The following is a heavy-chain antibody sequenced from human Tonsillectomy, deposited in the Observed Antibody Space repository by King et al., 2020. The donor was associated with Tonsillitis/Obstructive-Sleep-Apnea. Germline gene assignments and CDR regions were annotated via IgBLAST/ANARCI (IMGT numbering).Heavy chain of an antibody. Sequence: VQLVESGGGLVQPGGSLRLSCAASGFTFSSYEMNWVRQAPGKGLEWVSYISSSGSTIYYADSVKGRFTISRDNAKNSLYLQMNSLRAEDTAVYHCARDLGVQLWADDYWGQGTLVTVSS. D-gene: IGHD5-18*01. CDR2: ISSSGSTI. CDR1: GFTFSSYE. V-gene: IGHV3-48*03. J-gene: IGHJ4*02. CDR3: ARDLGVQLWADDY.